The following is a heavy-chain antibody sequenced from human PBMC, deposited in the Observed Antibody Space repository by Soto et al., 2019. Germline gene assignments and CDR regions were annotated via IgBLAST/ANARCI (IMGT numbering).Heavy chain of an antibody. J-gene: IGHJ4*02. CDR1: GFTVSSNY. D-gene: IGHD3-10*01. CDR3: AGTSSLDY. Sequence: EVQLVESGGGLVQPGGSLTLSCAASGFTVSSNYMTWVRQAPGKGLEWVSLIYSGGSTYYADSVKGRFTISRDNSKNTLYLQMNRLRAEDTAVYYYAGTSSLDYWGQGTLVTVSS. CDR2: IYSGGST. V-gene: IGHV3-66*01.